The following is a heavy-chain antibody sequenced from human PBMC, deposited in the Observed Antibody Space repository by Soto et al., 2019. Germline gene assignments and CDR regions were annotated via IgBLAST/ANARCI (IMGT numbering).Heavy chain of an antibody. J-gene: IGHJ4*02. V-gene: IGHV4-59*08. CDR3: ARHFRRATGDVLTYYFDY. CDR2: IYYSGST. Sequence: SETLSLTCTVSGGSISSYYWSWIRQPPGKGLEWIGYIYYSGSTNYNPSLKSRVTISVDTPKNQFSLKLSSVPAADTAVYYCARHFRRATGDVLTYYFDYWGQGTLVTVSS. D-gene: IGHD7-27*01. CDR1: GGSISSYY.